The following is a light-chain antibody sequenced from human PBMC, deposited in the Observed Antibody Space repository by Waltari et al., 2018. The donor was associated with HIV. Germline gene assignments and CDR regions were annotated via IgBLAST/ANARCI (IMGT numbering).Light chain of an antibody. J-gene: IGLJ1*01. CDR3: HVWDRSSDHHV. V-gene: IGLV3-21*02. Sequence: SYVLTQSPSVSVAPGQTASITCGGNNIGSKSVHWYQQKAGQVPVLVVYNGSDRPSGIPGRFSGSRSGNTATLTISRVEVGDEADYYCHVWDRSSDHHVFGPGTKVTVL. CDR1: NIGSKS. CDR2: NGS.